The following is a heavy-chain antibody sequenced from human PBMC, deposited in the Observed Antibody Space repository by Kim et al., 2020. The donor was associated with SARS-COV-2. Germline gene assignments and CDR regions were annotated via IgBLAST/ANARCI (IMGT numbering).Heavy chain of an antibody. CDR2: IWYDGSNK. J-gene: IGHJ3*01. Sequence: GGSLRLSCAASGFTFTSYGMHWVRQAPGKGLEWVAVIWYDGSNKYYADSVKGRFTISRDNSKNTLYLQMNSLRAEDTAVYYCASDGDILTGNYHDDSFDLWGQGTMVTVSS. D-gene: IGHD3-9*01. V-gene: IGHV3-33*01. CDR3: ASDGDILTGNYHDDSFDL. CDR1: GFTFTSYG.